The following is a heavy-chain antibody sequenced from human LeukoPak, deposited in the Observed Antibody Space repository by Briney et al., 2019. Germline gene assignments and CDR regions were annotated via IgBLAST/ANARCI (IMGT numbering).Heavy chain of an antibody. Sequence: GGSLRLSCAASGFTFNNYAMNWVCQAPGKGLEWVSVISGSGGTTYYADSVKGRFTISRDSSKNTLYLQMNSLRAEDTAVYYCAKVSGGGLYYDGMDVWGQGTTVTVSS. CDR3: AKVSGGGLYYDGMDV. CDR1: GFTFNNYA. CDR2: ISGSGGTT. D-gene: IGHD1-14*01. V-gene: IGHV3-23*01. J-gene: IGHJ6*02.